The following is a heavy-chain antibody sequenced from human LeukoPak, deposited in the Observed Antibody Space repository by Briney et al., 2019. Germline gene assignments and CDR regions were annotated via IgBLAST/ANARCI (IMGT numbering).Heavy chain of an antibody. CDR2: IIPIFGTA. CDR3: ARAGVGATNYYYMDV. V-gene: IGHV1-69*06. J-gene: IGHJ6*03. Sequence: ASVKVSCKASGGTFSSYAISWVRQAPGQGLEWMGGIIPIFGTANYAQKFQGRVTITADKSTSTAYMELSSLRSEDTAVYYCARAGVGATNYYYMDVWGKGTTVTVSS. CDR1: GGTFSSYA. D-gene: IGHD1-26*01.